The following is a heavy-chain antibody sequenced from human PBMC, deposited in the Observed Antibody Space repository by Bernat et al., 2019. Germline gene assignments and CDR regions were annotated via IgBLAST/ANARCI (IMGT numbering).Heavy chain of an antibody. CDR1: GFTFSSYW. CDR3: ARGAGMEVHNWYFDL. CDR2: INSDGSST. D-gene: IGHD3-3*01. Sequence: EVQLVESGGGLVQPGGSLRLSCAASGFTFSSYWMHWVRQAPGKGLVWVSRINSDGSSTSYADSVKGRFTISRDNAKNTLYLQMNSLRADDTAIYYCARGAGMEVHNWYFDLWGRGTLVTVSS. V-gene: IGHV3-74*01. J-gene: IGHJ2*01.